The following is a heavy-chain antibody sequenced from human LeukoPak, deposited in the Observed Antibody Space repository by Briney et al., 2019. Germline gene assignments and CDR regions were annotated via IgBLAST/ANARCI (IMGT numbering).Heavy chain of an antibody. Sequence: SETLSLTCTVSGYSISSGYYWGWIRQPPGKGLEWIGSIYHSGSTYYNPSLKSRVTISVDTSKNQFSLKLSSVTAADTAVYYCARGAELTWAGLGYFDYWGQGTLVTVSS. V-gene: IGHV4-38-2*02. CDR1: GYSISSGYY. J-gene: IGHJ4*02. CDR2: IYHSGST. D-gene: IGHD1-1*01. CDR3: ARGAELTWAGLGYFDY.